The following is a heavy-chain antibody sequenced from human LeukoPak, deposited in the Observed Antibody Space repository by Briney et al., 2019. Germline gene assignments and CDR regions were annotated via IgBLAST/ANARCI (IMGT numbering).Heavy chain of an antibody. D-gene: IGHD3-3*01. CDR2: IYYSGTT. V-gene: IGHV4-39*01. CDR1: GGSISSSSYS. J-gene: IGHJ4*02. Sequence: SETLSLTCTVSGGSISSSSYSWGWIRQPPGKGLEWIASIYYSGTTYYNPSLKSRVTISVDTSKIQFSLKLSSVAATDTAVYFCARLRFDFWSGYTHPYFDYWGQGTLVTVSS. CDR3: ARLRFDFWSGYTHPYFDY.